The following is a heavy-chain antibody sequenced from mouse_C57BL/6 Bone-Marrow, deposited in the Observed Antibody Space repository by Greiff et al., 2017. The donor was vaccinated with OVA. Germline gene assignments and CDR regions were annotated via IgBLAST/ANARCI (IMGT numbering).Heavy chain of an antibody. D-gene: IGHD1-1*01. CDR1: GFSFNTYA. Sequence: EVQGVESGGGLVQPKGSLKLSCAASGFSFNTYAMNWVRQAPGKGLEWVARIRSKSNNYATYYADSVKDRFTISRYDSESMLYLQMNNLKTEDTAMYYCVRHAPGRYYAMDYWGQGTSVTVSS. CDR3: VRHAPGRYYAMDY. V-gene: IGHV10-1*01. CDR2: IRSKSNNYAT. J-gene: IGHJ4*01.